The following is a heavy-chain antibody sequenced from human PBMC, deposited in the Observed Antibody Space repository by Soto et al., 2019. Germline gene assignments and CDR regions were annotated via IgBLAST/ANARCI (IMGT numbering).Heavy chain of an antibody. CDR1: GGSISSSN. V-gene: IGHV4-59*01. CDR2: IYYSGST. Sequence: SETLSLTFTVYGGSISSSNWSWIRQPPGKGLEWIGYIYYSGSTNYNPSLKSRVTISVDTSKNQFSLELSSVTAADTAVYYCASSIMNNYYYYGMDVWGQGTTVT. J-gene: IGHJ6*02. CDR3: ASSIMNNYYYYGMDV.